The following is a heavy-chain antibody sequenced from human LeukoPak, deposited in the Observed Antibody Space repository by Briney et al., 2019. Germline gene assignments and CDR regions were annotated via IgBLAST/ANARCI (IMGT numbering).Heavy chain of an antibody. CDR3: ARTMVRGT. CDR2: ISGDGDTT. J-gene: IGHJ4*02. V-gene: IGHV3-23*01. CDR1: RFTFSRYA. Sequence: GGSLRLSCAASRFTFSRYAMSWVRQAPGKGLEWVADISGDGDTTYHAESVTGRFTISRDNSKNTLYLQMNSLRAEDTAVYYCARTMVRGTWGQGTLVTVSS. D-gene: IGHD3-10*01.